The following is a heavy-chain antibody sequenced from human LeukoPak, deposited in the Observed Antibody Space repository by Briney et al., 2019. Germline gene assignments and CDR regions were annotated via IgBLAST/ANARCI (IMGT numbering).Heavy chain of an antibody. V-gene: IGHV4-30-4*01. CDR3: ASRPHYYYDSSGFDAFDI. CDR1: GGSISSGDYY. CDR2: IYYSGST. D-gene: IGHD3-22*01. Sequence: SETLSLTCTVSGGSISSGDYYWSWIRQPPGKGLEWIGYIYYSGSTCYNPSLKSRVTISVDTSKNQFSLKLSSVTAADTAVYYCASRPHYYYDSSGFDAFDIWGQGTMVTVSS. J-gene: IGHJ3*02.